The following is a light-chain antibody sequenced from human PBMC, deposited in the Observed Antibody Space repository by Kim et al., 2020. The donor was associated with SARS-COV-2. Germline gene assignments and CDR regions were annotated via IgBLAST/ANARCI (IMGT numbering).Light chain of an antibody. Sequence: ARITCAGKNIAGGSNSGGYDVHWYQHKPGPAPVRVIYRDSNRPSGIPERFSGTNSGNTATLTISSAQAEDEADYYCQVWDTTSGVFGGGTQLTVL. CDR2: RDS. J-gene: IGLJ3*02. CDR1: NIAGGSNSGGYD. CDR3: QVWDTTSGV. V-gene: IGLV3-9*01.